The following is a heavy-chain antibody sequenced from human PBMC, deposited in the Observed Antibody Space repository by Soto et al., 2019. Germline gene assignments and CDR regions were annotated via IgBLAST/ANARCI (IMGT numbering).Heavy chain of an antibody. V-gene: IGHV4-59*11. CDR2: MYNTGST. D-gene: IGHD2-21*02. Sequence: LETLSHTCTVLCGSISGHYWRWIRQPPGKGLEWIGYMYNTGSTVYNPSFKSRVTISVDTSKSQLSLRLNSVTAADTAVYYCARDLWGYCGTDCYPLDVWGQGTTVTVSS. CDR3: ARDLWGYCGTDCYPLDV. J-gene: IGHJ6*02. CDR1: CGSISGHY.